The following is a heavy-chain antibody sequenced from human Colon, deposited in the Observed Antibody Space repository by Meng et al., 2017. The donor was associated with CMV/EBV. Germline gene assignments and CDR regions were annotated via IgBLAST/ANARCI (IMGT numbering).Heavy chain of an antibody. CDR3: ARDNSVTDSWWFDP. Sequence: QVHLVQSGPEVRKPGASGKASCKASGFTFTRHFMHWVRQAPGQGLEWMGLISPTGDHSLIIEEFQGRLTMTRDAATSTAYMELTGLTSEDTAVYYCARDNSVTDSWWFDPWGQGTLVTVSS. J-gene: IGHJ5*02. D-gene: IGHD5/OR15-5a*01. CDR2: ISPTGDHS. V-gene: IGHV1-46*01. CDR1: GFTFTRHF.